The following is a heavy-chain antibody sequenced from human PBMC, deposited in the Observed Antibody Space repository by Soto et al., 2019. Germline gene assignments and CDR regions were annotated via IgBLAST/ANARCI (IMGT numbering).Heavy chain of an antibody. CDR3: ARANWHYDY. J-gene: IGHJ4*02. CDR1: GFTFSSYA. V-gene: IGHV3-64*01. Sequence: GGSLRLSCAASGFTFSSYAMHWVRQAPGKGLEYVSAISSDGSSIYYANSVKGRFTISRDNSKNTLYLQMGSLRAEDMAVYYRARANWHYDYWGQGILVTVSS. D-gene: IGHD1-1*01. CDR2: ISSDGSSI.